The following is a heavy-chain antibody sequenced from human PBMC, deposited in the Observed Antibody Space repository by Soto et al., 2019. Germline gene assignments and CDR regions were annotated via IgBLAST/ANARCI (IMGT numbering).Heavy chain of an antibody. Sequence: ASVKVSCKASGYTFTSYGISWVRQAPGQGLEWMGWISAYNGNTNYAQKLQGRVTMTTDTSTSTAYMELRSLRSDDTAVYYCARERAPYVDTAMVDTVDYWGQGTLVTVSS. V-gene: IGHV1-18*01. CDR1: GYTFTSYG. CDR2: ISAYNGNT. CDR3: ARERAPYVDTAMVDTVDY. J-gene: IGHJ4*02. D-gene: IGHD5-18*01.